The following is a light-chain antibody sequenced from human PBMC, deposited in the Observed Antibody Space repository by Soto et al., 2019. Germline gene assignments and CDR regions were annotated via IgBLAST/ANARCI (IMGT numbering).Light chain of an antibody. CDR3: QVWDSSSDHSV. Sequence: SYELTQPPSVSVAPGKTARITCGGNNIGSKSVHWYQQKPGQAHVLVIYYDSDRPSGIPERFSGSNSGNTATLTISRVEAGDEADYYCQVWDSSSDHSVFGGGTKLTVL. V-gene: IGLV3-21*04. CDR1: NIGSKS. J-gene: IGLJ2*01. CDR2: YDS.